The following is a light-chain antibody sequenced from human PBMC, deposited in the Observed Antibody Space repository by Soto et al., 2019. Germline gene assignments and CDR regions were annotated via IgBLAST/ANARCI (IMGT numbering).Light chain of an antibody. V-gene: IGKV3-15*01. CDR3: QQFNNWPPWT. CDR2: GAS. Sequence: IVMPQSPSTLSVSPGERSTLSCRASQNVGNNLVWYQQKPGQAPRLLIYGASTRAAGIPDRFSGSGSGTEFTLTISGLQSDDFAVYYCQQFNNWPPWTFGQGTKVDIK. J-gene: IGKJ1*01. CDR1: QNVGNN.